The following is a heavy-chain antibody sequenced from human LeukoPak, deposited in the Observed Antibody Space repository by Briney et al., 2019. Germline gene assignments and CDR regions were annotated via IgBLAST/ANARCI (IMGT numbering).Heavy chain of an antibody. J-gene: IGHJ6*02. Sequence: SETLSLTCTVSGGSISSYYWSWIRQPPGKGLEWIGYIYYSGSTSYNPSLKSRVTISVDTSKNQFSLKLSSVTAADTAVYYCARYDSSGYRGYYYGMDVWGQGTTVTVSS. CDR3: ARYDSSGYRGYYYGMDV. V-gene: IGHV4-59*08. D-gene: IGHD3-22*01. CDR2: IYYSGST. CDR1: GGSISSYY.